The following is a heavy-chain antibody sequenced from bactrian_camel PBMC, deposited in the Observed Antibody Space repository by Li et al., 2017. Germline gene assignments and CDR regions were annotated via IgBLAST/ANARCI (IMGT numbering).Heavy chain of an antibody. J-gene: IGHJ4*01. V-gene: IGHV3S63*01. Sequence: QVQLVESGGDSVQAGGSLKLTCTFSPIFLGYCLGWFREVPGKEREGVAGISSTQDRPDYADSVKGRFTISKDYAKNTLYLQMNGLKPEDTAMYYCAAGRAYRMAWVADDYNYWGQGTQVTVS. CDR1: PIFLGYC. D-gene: IGHD1*01. CDR2: ISSTQDRP. CDR3: AAGRAYRMAWVADDYNY.